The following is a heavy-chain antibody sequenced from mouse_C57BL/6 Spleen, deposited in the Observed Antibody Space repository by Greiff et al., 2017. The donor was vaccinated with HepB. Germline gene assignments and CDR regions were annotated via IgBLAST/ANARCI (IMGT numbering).Heavy chain of an antibody. Sequence: VQLQQSGPVLVKPGASVKMSCKASGYTFTDYYMNWVKQSHGKSLEWIGVINPYNGGTSYNQKFKGKATLTVDKSSSTAYMELNSLTSEDSAVYYCARCDYYGSSYGYFGVWGTGTTVTVSS. V-gene: IGHV1-19*01. CDR2: INPYNGGT. CDR1: GYTFTDYY. J-gene: IGHJ1*03. CDR3: ARCDYYGSSYGYFGV. D-gene: IGHD1-1*01.